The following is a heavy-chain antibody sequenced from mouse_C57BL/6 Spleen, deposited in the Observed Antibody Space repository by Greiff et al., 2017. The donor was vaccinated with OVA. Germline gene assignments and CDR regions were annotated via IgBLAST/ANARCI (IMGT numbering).Heavy chain of an antibody. CDR2: IDPETGGT. CDR3: TRGDVDYYAMDY. J-gene: IGHJ4*01. CDR1: GYTFTDYE. Sequence: QVQLQQSGAELVRPGASVTLSCKASGYTFTDYEMHWVKQTPVHGLEWIGAIDPETGGTAYNQKFKGKAILTADKSSSTASMELRSLTSEDSAVDDCTRGDVDYYAMDYWGQGTSVTVSS. V-gene: IGHV1-15*01.